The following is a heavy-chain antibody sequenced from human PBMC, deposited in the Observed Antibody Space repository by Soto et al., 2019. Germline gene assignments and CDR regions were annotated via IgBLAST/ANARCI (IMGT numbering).Heavy chain of an antibody. CDR3: AKDPQAGYYDSETFYCSVP. V-gene: IGHV4-34*01. Sequence: SETLSLTCAAYGGSFNGYYWSWMRQPPGKGVQWNGQNNHSGSSNYNPTFKSRVSISVDTSKNHMSLHLGSVSAADPAVYYCAKDPQAGYYDSETFYCSVPWGQGNLVTVSS. CDR2: NNHSGSS. D-gene: IGHD2-15*01. CDR1: GGSFNGYY. J-gene: IGHJ5*02.